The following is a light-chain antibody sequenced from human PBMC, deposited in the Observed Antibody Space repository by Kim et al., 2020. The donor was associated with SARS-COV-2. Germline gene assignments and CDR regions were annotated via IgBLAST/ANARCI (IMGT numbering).Light chain of an antibody. J-gene: IGKJ5*01. CDR3: QQRRDWPIT. CDR1: QSVDIY. V-gene: IGKV3-11*01. CDR2: DAS. Sequence: LSPGERATLSCRASQSVDIYLAWYQQKPGQAPRLLVYDASNRATGIPARFSGSGSGTDFSLTISSLEPEDFAVYYCQQRRDWPITFGQGTRLEIK.